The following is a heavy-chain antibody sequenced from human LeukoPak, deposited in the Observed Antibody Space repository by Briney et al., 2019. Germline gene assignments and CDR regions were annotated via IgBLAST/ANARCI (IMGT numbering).Heavy chain of an antibody. V-gene: IGHV3-11*04. J-gene: IGHJ6*03. CDR3: ARGGGSSRWDYYYYYMDV. Sequence: PGGSLRLSCAASGFTFSDYYMSRIRQAPGKGLEWVSYISSSGSTIYYADSVKGRFTISRDNAKNSLYLQMNSLRAEDTAVYYCARGGGSSRWDYYYYYMDVWGKGTTVTVSS. CDR2: ISSSGSTI. D-gene: IGHD6-6*01. CDR1: GFTFSDYY.